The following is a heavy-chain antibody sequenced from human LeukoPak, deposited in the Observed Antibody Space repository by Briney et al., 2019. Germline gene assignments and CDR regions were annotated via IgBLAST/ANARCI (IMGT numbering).Heavy chain of an antibody. D-gene: IGHD6-13*01. CDR3: AKGDQYSSSWYPFDY. J-gene: IGHJ4*02. CDR1: GFTFDDYA. CDR2: ISWNSGSI. Sequence: PRGSLRLSCAASGFTFDDYAMHWVRQAPGKGLEWVSGISWNSGSIGYADSVKGRFTISRDNAKNSLYLQMNSLRAEDTALYYCAKGDQYSSSWYPFDYWGQGTLVTVSS. V-gene: IGHV3-9*01.